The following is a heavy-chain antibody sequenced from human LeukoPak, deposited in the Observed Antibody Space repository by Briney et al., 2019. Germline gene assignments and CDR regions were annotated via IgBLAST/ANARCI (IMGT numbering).Heavy chain of an antibody. Sequence: PGGSLRLSCAASGFTFSSYAMSWVRQAPGKGLECVSAISGSGGSTYYADSVKGRFTISRDNSKNTLYLQMNSLRAEDTAVYYCAKVPLGDYDFWSGSNWFDPWGQGTLVTVSS. CDR3: AKVPLGDYDFWSGSNWFDP. CDR1: GFTFSSYA. D-gene: IGHD3-3*01. CDR2: ISGSGGST. J-gene: IGHJ5*02. V-gene: IGHV3-23*01.